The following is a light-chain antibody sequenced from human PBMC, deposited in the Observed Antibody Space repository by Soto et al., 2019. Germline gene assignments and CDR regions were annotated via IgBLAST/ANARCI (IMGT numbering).Light chain of an antibody. CDR1: QSVSSN. CDR3: QQYNKWYT. V-gene: IGKV3-15*01. J-gene: IGKJ2*01. CDR2: DAS. Sequence: EIVMTQSPATLSVSPGERATLSCRASQSVSSNLAWYQQKPGQAPRLFIYDASTRATGIPARFSGSGSGTEFTLTISSLQSEDFAVYYCQQYNKWYTFGQGTKLEIK.